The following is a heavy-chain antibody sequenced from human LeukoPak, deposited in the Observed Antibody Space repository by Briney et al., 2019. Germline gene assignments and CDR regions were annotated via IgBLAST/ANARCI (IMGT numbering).Heavy chain of an antibody. V-gene: IGHV3-11*01. CDR3: ARGCSGGSCYTPLWFDR. Sequence: GGSLRLSCAASGFTFSDYYMSWVRQAPGKGLEWVSYIISSGSTIYYADSVKGRFTISRDNAKNSLYLQMNSLRAEDTAVYYCARGCSGGSCYTPLWFDRWGQGTLVTVSS. CDR2: IISSGSTI. D-gene: IGHD2-15*01. CDR1: GFTFSDYY. J-gene: IGHJ5*02.